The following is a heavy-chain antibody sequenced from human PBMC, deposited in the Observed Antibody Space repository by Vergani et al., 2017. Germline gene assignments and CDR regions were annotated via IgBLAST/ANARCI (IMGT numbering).Heavy chain of an antibody. D-gene: IGHD6-6*01. CDR3: AKDIEYTSSSGVGY. Sequence: VQLVESGGGVVQPGRSLRLSCAASGFTFSSYGMHWVRQAPGKGLEWVAVIWYDGSNKYYADSVKGRFTISRDNSKNTLYLQMNSLRAEDTAVYYCAKDIEYTSSSGVGYWGQGTLVTVSS. J-gene: IGHJ4*02. CDR1: GFTFSSYG. CDR2: IWYDGSNK. V-gene: IGHV3-33*06.